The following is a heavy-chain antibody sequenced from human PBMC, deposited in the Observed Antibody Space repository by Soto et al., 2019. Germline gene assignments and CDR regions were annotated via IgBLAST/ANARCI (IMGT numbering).Heavy chain of an antibody. CDR3: ARIERYSGYEYFDH. CDR2: IFSNDER. J-gene: IGHJ4*02. CDR1: GFSLNNIRLG. V-gene: IGHV2-26*01. D-gene: IGHD5-12*01. Sequence: QVTLKESGPVLVKPTETLTLTCTVSGFSLNNIRLGVSWIRQPPGKALELRAHIFSNDERSYSTSLKSRVTLSRDTSKSHVVLTMDNMDTVDTATYYCARIERYSGYEYFDHWGQGTLVTVSS.